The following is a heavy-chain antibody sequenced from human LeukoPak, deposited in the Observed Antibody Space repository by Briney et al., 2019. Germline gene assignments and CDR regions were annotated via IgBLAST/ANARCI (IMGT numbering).Heavy chain of an antibody. V-gene: IGHV3-74*01. J-gene: IGHJ4*02. CDR1: GFTFSDYW. Sequence: GGSLRLSCVASGFTFSDYWMHWVRQAPGKGLVWVSRINSDGSSTSDADSVKGRFTISRDNAKNTVYLQMNSLRAEDTAVYYCARDEGYSFDYWGQGTLVTVSS. CDR3: ARDEGYSFDY. D-gene: IGHD2-15*01. CDR2: INSDGSST.